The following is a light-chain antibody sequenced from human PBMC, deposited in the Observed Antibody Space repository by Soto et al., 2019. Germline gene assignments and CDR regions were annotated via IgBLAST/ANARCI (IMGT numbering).Light chain of an antibody. Sequence: QSALTQPPSASGSPGQSVTISCTGTSSDVGAYNYVSWYQQHAGKAPKLVIYEVTKRPSGVPDRFSGSKSANTASLTVSGLQAEDEADYDCSSFASSNTWVFGGGTKRTVL. CDR3: SSFASSNTWV. J-gene: IGLJ3*02. CDR2: EVT. V-gene: IGLV2-8*01. CDR1: SSDVGAYNY.